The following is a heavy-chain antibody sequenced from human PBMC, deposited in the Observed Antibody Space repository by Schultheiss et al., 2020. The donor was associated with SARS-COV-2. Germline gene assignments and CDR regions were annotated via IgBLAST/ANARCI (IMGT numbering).Heavy chain of an antibody. Sequence: SETLSLTCTVSGGSISSGGYYWSWIRQHPGKGLEWIGYIYYSGSTYYNPSLKSRVTISVDTSKNQFSLKLSSVTAADTAVYYCARAGTEETIFDYWGQGTLVTVSS. CDR1: GGSISSGGYY. CDR2: IYYSGST. V-gene: IGHV4-31*03. CDR3: ARAGTEETIFDY. D-gene: IGHD1-7*01. J-gene: IGHJ4*02.